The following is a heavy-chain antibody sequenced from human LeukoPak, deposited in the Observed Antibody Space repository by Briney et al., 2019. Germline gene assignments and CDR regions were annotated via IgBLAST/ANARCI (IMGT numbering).Heavy chain of an antibody. CDR1: GFTFSSYA. V-gene: IGHV3-23*01. CDR2: ISGSGGST. J-gene: IGHJ6*02. Sequence: GGSLRLSCAASGFTFSSYAMSWVRQAPGKGLEWVSAISGSGGSTYYADSVRGRFTISRDNSKNTLYLQMNSLRAEDTAVYYCAKDRETTVTNYYYYGMDAWGQGTTVTVSS. CDR3: AKDRETTVTNYYYYGMDA. D-gene: IGHD4-17*01.